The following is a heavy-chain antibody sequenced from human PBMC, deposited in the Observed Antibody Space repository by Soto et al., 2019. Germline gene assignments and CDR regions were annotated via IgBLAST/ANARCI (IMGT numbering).Heavy chain of an antibody. CDR1: GFTFSSYW. CDR3: ARDLTMYCSGGSCYEQYFDY. Sequence: GGSLRLSCAASGFTFSSYWMSWVRQAPGKGLEWVANIKQDGSEKYYVDSVKGRFTISRDNAKNSLYLQMNSLRAEDTAVYYCARDLTMYCSGGSCYEQYFDYWGQGTLVTVSS. J-gene: IGHJ4*02. CDR2: IKQDGSEK. V-gene: IGHV3-7*01. D-gene: IGHD2-15*01.